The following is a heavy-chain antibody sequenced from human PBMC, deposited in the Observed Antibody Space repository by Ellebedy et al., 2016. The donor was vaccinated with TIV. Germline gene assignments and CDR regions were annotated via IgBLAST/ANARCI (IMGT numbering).Heavy chain of an antibody. Sequence: PGGSLRLSCTTSGFRFGDYSMSWFRQAPGKGLEWISFIRSKGYGETPKYAASVQGRFIISRYDSKSIAYLQMNSLKSDDTGVYYFSKTDCGGDCYPDYWGQGTLVTVSS. V-gene: IGHV3-49*03. CDR1: GFRFGDYS. CDR2: IRSKGYGETP. CDR3: SKTDCGGDCYPDY. J-gene: IGHJ4*02. D-gene: IGHD2-21*02.